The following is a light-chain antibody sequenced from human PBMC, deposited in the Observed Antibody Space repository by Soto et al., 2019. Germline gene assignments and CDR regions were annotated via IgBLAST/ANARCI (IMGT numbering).Light chain of an antibody. CDR3: QQYNNWPTWT. CDR2: SAF. Sequence: ETVMTQSPATLSVSPGERVTLSCRASQSVSSNLAWYQQKPGQAPRLVIYSAFTRATGIPARFSGSGSETEFTLTISSLQAEDSAVYFCQQYNNWPTWTFGQGTKVDIK. CDR1: QSVSSN. V-gene: IGKV3-15*01. J-gene: IGKJ1*01.